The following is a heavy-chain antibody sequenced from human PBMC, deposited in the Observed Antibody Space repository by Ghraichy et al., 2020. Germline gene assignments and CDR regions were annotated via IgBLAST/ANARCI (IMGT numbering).Heavy chain of an antibody. CDR3: ARVVYSNYGQHYYYYYMDV. D-gene: IGHD4-11*01. CDR2: IYHSGST. J-gene: IGHJ6*03. V-gene: IGHV4-38-2*01. CDR1: DYSISSGNY. Sequence: SETLSLTCAVSDYSISSGNYWGWIRRPPGKGLEWIGNIYHSGSTYYNPSLKSRVTISVDTSKNQFSLKLSSVTAADTAAYYFARVVYSNYGQHYYYYYMDVWGKGTTVTVS.